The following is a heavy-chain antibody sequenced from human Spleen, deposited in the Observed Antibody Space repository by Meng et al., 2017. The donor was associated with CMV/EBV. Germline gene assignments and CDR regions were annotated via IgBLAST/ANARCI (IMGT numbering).Heavy chain of an antibody. D-gene: IGHD1-26*01. CDR3: ATRVPIVGVTSGLIGGYFDY. Sequence: ASVKVSCKASGYTFTGYYMHWVRQAPGQGLEWMGMINPSGGSTHYAQKFQGRVTLTRDTSTSTVYMQLSSLRSEDTAVYYCATRVPIVGVTSGLIGGYFDYWGQGMLVTVSS. V-gene: IGHV1-46*01. CDR1: GYTFTGYY. J-gene: IGHJ4*02. CDR2: INPSGGST.